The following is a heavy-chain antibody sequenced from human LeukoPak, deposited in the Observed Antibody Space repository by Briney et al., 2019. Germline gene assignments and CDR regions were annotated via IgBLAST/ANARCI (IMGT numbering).Heavy chain of an antibody. Sequence: SETLSLTCTVSGGSMINYYWSWVRLTPGKGLEWIAYAYHTGHTHYNPSLKSRATISLDTSKNQVSLKVNSVTAADTAVYYCARHPFSAPFDYWGQGTLVTVSS. CDR3: ARHPFSAPFDY. CDR1: GGSMINYY. CDR2: AYHTGHT. V-gene: IGHV4-59*08. J-gene: IGHJ4*02. D-gene: IGHD6-19*01.